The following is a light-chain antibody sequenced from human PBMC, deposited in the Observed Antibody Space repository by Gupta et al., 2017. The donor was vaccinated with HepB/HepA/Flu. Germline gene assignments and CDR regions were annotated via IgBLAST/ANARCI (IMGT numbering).Light chain of an antibody. J-gene: IGKJ2*01. CDR3: QHEANSLST. V-gene: IGKV3-20*01. Sequence: EIVFTPSPITLCLSTGERVTLSCRASQSVISSYLVWYHQKPGQAPRLVIYGTSNRATGIPDRFTGSGSGTQFTLTISRLEPEDFAVYYCQHEANSLSTFGQGTKLEIK. CDR2: GTS. CDR1: QSVISSY.